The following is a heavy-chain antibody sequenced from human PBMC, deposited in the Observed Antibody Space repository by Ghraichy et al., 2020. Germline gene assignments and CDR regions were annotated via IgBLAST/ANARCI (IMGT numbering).Heavy chain of an antibody. CDR3: AKGRRDGYNFPYLDY. Sequence: GGSLRLSCAASGFTFNNYVMSWVRQAPGKGLEWVSSITGGGVDTHYADSVRGRFTISRDNSKDALFLHMDSLRAEDTAVYFCAKGRRDGYNFPYLDYWGQGTLVAVSS. CDR1: GFTFNNYV. CDR2: ITGGGVDT. D-gene: IGHD5-24*01. V-gene: IGHV3-23*01. J-gene: IGHJ4*02.